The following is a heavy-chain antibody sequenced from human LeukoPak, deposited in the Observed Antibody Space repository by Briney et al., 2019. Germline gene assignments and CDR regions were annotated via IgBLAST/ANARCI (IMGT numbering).Heavy chain of an antibody. J-gene: IGHJ4*02. CDR2: INHSGST. V-gene: IGHV4-34*01. CDR3: ARGPIVATTFDY. D-gene: IGHD5-12*01. Sequence: SETLSLTCAVYGGSFSGYYWSWIRQPPGKGLEWIGEINHSGSTNYNPSLKSRVTISVDKSKNQFSLKLSSVTAADTAVYYCARGPIVATTFDYWGQGTLVTVSS. CDR1: GGSFSGYY.